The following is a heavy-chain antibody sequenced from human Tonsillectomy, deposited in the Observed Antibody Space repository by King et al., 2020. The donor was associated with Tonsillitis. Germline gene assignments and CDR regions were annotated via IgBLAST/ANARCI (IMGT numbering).Heavy chain of an antibody. V-gene: IGHV5-51*01. Sequence: QLVQSGAEVKKPGESLRISCKGSGYSFSSYWIGWVRQMPGKGLEWMGIIYPDDSDTRYSPSFQGQVTISADESITTAYLQWSSLQASDTAMYYCARWEMTTSKTHYFDYWGQGTLVTVSS. J-gene: IGHJ4*02. CDR1: GYSFSSYW. CDR3: ARWEMTTSKTHYFDY. D-gene: IGHD5-24*01. CDR2: IYPDDSDT.